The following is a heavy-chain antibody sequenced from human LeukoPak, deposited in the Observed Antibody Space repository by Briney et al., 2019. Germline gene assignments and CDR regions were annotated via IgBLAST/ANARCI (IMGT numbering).Heavy chain of an antibody. D-gene: IGHD5-18*01. V-gene: IGHV1-2*02. CDR3: ARDETGYSYGSYYFDY. CDR2: INPNSGGT. J-gene: IGHJ4*02. Sequence: ASVKVSCKASGYTFTGYYMHWVRQAPGQGLEWMGWINPNSGGTNYAQKFQGRVTMTRDTSISTAYMELSRLRSDDTAVYYCARDETGYSYGSYYFDYWGQGTLSPSPQ. CDR1: GYTFTGYY.